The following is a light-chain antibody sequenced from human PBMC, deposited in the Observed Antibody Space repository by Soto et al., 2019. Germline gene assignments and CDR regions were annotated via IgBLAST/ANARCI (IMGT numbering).Light chain of an antibody. Sequence: EIVLTQSPGTLSLSPGERATLSCRASQSVSKNFLAWDQHKPGQAPRLLIDDASNRATGIPDRFSGSGSGTDFTLTISSLEPEDSAVYYCHQCATPPLPFGQGTKVEIK. CDR1: QSVSKNF. J-gene: IGKJ1*01. CDR2: DAS. V-gene: IGKV3-20*01. CDR3: HQCATPPLP.